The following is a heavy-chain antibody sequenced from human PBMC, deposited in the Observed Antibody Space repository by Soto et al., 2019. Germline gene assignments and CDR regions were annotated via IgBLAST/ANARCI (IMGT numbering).Heavy chain of an antibody. V-gene: IGHV3-30*03. Sequence: SGGSLRLSCAASGFTFSSYGMHWVRQAPGKGLEWVAVISYDGSNKYYADSVKGRFTISRDNSKNTLYLQMNSLRAEDTAVYYCIGSRSNYDGMDVWGQGTTVTVSS. J-gene: IGHJ6*02. D-gene: IGHD2-15*01. CDR3: IGSRSNYDGMDV. CDR2: ISYDGSNK. CDR1: GFTFSSYG.